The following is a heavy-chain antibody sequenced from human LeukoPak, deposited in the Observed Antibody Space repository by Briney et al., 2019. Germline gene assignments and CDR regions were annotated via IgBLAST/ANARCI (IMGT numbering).Heavy chain of an antibody. V-gene: IGHV4-39*01. CDR1: GGSISSSSYY. D-gene: IGHD2-2*01. CDR2: IYYSGST. CDR3: ASLVELPAATLDY. J-gene: IGHJ4*02. Sequence: SETLSLTCTVSGGSISSSSYYWGWIRQPPGKGLEWIGSIYYSGSTYYNPSLKSRVTISVDTSKNQFSLKLSSVTAADTAVYYCASLVELPAATLDYWGQGTLVTVSS.